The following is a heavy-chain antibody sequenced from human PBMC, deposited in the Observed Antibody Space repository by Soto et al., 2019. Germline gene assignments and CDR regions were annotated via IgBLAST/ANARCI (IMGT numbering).Heavy chain of an antibody. CDR2: INAGNGNT. J-gene: IGHJ5*02. V-gene: IGHV1-3*01. D-gene: IGHD5-12*01. CDR1: GYTFTSYA. CDR3: ARGVACHLHWFDP. Sequence: QVQLVQSGAEVKKPGASVKVSCKASGYTFTSYAMHWVRQAPGQRLEWMGWINAGNGNTKYSQKFQGRVTITRDTSASTADMELSSMRSEDTAVYYCARGVACHLHWFDPWGQGTLVTVSS.